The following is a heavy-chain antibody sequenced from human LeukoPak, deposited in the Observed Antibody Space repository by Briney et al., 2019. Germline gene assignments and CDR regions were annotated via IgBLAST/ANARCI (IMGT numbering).Heavy chain of an antibody. J-gene: IGHJ4*02. CDR3: ARDLGSIAVAVDY. V-gene: IGHV3-53*01. D-gene: IGHD6-19*01. Sequence: PGGSLRLSCAASGFTVSSNYMSWVRQAPGKGLEWVSVIYSGGSTYYADSVKGRFTISRDNSKKTLYLQMNSLRAEDMAVYYCARDLGSIAVAVDYWGQGTLVTVSS. CDR2: IYSGGST. CDR1: GFTVSSNY.